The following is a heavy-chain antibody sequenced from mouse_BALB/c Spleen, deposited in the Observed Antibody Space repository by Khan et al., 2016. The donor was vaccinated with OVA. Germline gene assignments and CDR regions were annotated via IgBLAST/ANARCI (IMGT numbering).Heavy chain of an antibody. CDR1: GYTFTDYY. J-gene: IGHJ3*01. Sequence: VQLQESGAELARPGASVKLSCKASGYTFTDYYIDWVKQRTGQGLEWIGEINPGSGNGYYNEKFKGKATLTADKSSNTAFVQLSSLTSDDSAVYFCAREWGAWFAYWGQGTLVTVSA. V-gene: IGHV1-77*01. CDR3: AREWGAWFAY. CDR2: INPGSGNG.